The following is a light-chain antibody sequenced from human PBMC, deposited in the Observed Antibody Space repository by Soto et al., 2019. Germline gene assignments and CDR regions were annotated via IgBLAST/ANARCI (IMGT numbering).Light chain of an antibody. Sequence: EIVLTQSPGTLSLSPGERATLSCRASQSVSSSYLAWYQQKPGQAPRHLIYGASSRATGIPDRFSGSGSGTDFTLTISRVEPEDFAVYYCQQYGSSPDTFGQGTKLEIK. V-gene: IGKV3-20*01. J-gene: IGKJ2*01. CDR3: QQYGSSPDT. CDR2: GAS. CDR1: QSVSSSY.